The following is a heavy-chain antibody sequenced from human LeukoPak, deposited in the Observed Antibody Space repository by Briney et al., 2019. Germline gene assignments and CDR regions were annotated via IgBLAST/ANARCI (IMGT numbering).Heavy chain of an antibody. Sequence: PSETLSLTCAVSGGSVSSTNWWTWVRQPPGKGLEWIGEIHHSGTTHYNPSLKSRVTISVDTSKNQFSLKLSSVTAADTAVYYCARVYYGGHFDYWGQGTLVTVSS. J-gene: IGHJ4*02. CDR2: IHHSGTT. V-gene: IGHV4-4*02. D-gene: IGHD4-23*01. CDR3: ARVYYGGHFDY. CDR1: GGSVSSTNW.